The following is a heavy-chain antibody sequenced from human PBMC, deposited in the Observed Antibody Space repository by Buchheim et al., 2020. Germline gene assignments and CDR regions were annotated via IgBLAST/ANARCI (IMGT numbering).Heavy chain of an antibody. CDR1: GYTFTSYY. D-gene: IGHD2-21*01. V-gene: IGHV1-46*01. CDR3: ARGAFLVVVGASDWYFDL. Sequence: QVQLVQSGAEVKKPGASVKVSCKASGYTFTSYYMHWVRQAPGQGLEWMGIVNPSGGSTSYAQKFQGRVTMTRDTSTSTVYMELSSLRSEDTAVYYCARGAFLVVVGASDWYFDLWGRGTL. CDR2: VNPSGGST. J-gene: IGHJ2*01.